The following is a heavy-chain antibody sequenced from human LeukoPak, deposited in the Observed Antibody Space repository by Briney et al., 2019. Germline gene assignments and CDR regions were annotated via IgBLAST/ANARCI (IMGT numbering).Heavy chain of an antibody. V-gene: IGHV3-48*04. Sequence: GGSLRLSCAASGFSFSRYGMKWVRQAPGKGLEWLSYIRSSASNTYYADSVKGRFTISRDNAKNSLYLQMASVRVEDPAVYYCAKRADTSAHSFDYWGQGTLVTVSS. CDR1: GFSFSRYG. CDR2: IRSSASNT. J-gene: IGHJ4*02. CDR3: AKRADTSAHSFDY. D-gene: IGHD3-22*01.